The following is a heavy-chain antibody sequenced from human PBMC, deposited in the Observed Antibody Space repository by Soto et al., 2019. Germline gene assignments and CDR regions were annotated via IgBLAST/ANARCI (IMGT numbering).Heavy chain of an antibody. CDR1: GGSITNYY. CDR2: INYDGYS. J-gene: IGHJ6*02. V-gene: IGHV4-59*08. D-gene: IGHD3-10*01. CDR3: ARRGFGTPPGLVDV. Sequence: QVQLQESGPGLVKPSETLSLTCTVSGGSITNYYCSWFRQPPGKGLEWIGYINYDGYSAYNLSLKRGVGLAMEASKTQFSPVLEAVTATETAVYYCARRGFGTPPGLVDVWGPGTTVIVSS.